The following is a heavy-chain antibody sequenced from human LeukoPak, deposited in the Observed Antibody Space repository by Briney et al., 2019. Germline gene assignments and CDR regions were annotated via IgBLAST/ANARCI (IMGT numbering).Heavy chain of an antibody. CDR3: ARGVGGSSAY. D-gene: IGHD1-26*01. CDR1: GGSISSYY. Sequence: PSETLSLTCTVSGGSISSYYWSWIRQPPGKGLEWIGYIYYSGSTNYNPSLKSRVTISVDTSKNQFSLKLSSVTAADTAVYYCARGVGGSSAYWGQGTLVTVSS. J-gene: IGHJ4*02. V-gene: IGHV4-59*01. CDR2: IYYSGST.